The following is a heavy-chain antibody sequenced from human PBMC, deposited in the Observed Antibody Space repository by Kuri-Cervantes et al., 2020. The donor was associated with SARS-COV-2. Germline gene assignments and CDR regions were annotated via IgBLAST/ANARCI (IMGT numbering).Heavy chain of an antibody. Sequence: ASVKVSCKASGYTFTSYAMHWVRQAPGQGLEWMGWISAYNGNTNYAQKLQGRVTMTTDTSTSTAYMELRSLRSDDTAVYYCARRGEIVVVVAAEHYYYYGMDVWGQGTTVTVSS. CDR1: GYTFTSYA. J-gene: IGHJ6*02. V-gene: IGHV1-18*01. CDR3: ARRGEIVVVVAAEHYYYYGMDV. D-gene: IGHD2-15*01. CDR2: ISAYNGNT.